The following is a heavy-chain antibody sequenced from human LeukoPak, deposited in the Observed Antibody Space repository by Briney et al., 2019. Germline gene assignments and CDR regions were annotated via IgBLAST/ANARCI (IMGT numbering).Heavy chain of an antibody. J-gene: IGHJ5*02. Sequence: ASVKVSCKASGYTFTSYGISWVRQAPGQGLEWMGWINLNNGVTNYAQKFQGRVTMTSDTSISTAYMELRSLRSDDTAVYYCARIYSGYDLWGQGTLVTVSP. CDR3: ARIYSGYDL. D-gene: IGHD5-12*01. CDR1: GYTFTSYG. CDR2: INLNNGVT. V-gene: IGHV1-18*01.